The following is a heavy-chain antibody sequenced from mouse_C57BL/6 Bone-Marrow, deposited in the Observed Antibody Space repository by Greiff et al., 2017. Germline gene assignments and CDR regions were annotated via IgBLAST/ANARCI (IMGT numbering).Heavy chain of an antibody. J-gene: IGHJ4*01. Sequence: QVQLKQPGAELVKPGASVKLSCKASGYTFTSYWMHWVKQRPGRGLEWIGRIDPNSGGTKYNEKFKSKATLTVDKPSSTAYMQLSSLTAEDSAVYYCARWDYSNYEDAMDYWGQGTSVTVSS. CDR2: IDPNSGGT. CDR1: GYTFTSYW. V-gene: IGHV1-72*01. CDR3: ARWDYSNYEDAMDY. D-gene: IGHD2-5*01.